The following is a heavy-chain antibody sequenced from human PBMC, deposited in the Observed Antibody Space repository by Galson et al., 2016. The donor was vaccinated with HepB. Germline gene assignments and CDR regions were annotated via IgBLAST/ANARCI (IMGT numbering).Heavy chain of an antibody. Sequence: LSLTCTVSGDSNKVHYRSWIRQPPGKGLEWIGYVHSSGSGFYNPSLRGRVTISVDTSKNHFSLKLDSVTAADTAVYYCARGTLSCTGNSCFYQYFDLWGRGILVSVSS. V-gene: IGHV4-59*11. CDR1: GDSNKVHY. D-gene: IGHD5-18*01. CDR2: VHSSGSG. CDR3: ARGTLSCTGNSCFYQYFDL. J-gene: IGHJ2*01.